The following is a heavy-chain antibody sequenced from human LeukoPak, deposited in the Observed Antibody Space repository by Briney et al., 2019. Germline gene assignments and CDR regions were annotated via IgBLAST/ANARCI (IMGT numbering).Heavy chain of an antibody. D-gene: IGHD2-2*01. CDR3: AREGRTSSPPGYGMDV. V-gene: IGHV4-34*01. Sequence: NPSETLSLTCAVYGGSFSGYYWSWIRQPPGKGLEWIGEINHSGSTNYNPSLKSRVTISVDTSKNQFSLKLSSVTAADTAVYYCAREGRTSSPPGYGMDVWGQGTTVTVSS. CDR2: INHSGST. J-gene: IGHJ6*02. CDR1: GGSFSGYY.